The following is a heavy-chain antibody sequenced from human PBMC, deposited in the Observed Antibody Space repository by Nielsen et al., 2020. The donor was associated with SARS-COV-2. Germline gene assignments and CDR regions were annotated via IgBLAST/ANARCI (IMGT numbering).Heavy chain of an antibody. CDR3: ASGRYCSGGSCYSTGRYYGMDV. J-gene: IGHJ6*02. CDR1: GGSISSSSYY. Sequence: GSLRLSCTVSGGSISSSSYYWGWIRQPPGKGLEWIGSTYYSGSTYYNPSLKSRVTISVDTSKNQFSLKLSSVTAADTAVYYCASGRYCSGGSCYSTGRYYGMDVWGQGTTVTVSS. CDR2: TYYSGST. V-gene: IGHV4-39*07. D-gene: IGHD2-15*01.